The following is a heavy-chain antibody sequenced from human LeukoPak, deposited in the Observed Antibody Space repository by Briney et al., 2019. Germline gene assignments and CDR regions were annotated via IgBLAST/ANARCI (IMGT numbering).Heavy chain of an antibody. CDR2: INSDGSST. CDR1: GFTFSSYW. J-gene: IGHJ5*02. D-gene: IGHD2-15*01. Sequence: PGGSLRLSCAASGFTFSSYWMHWVRQAPGKGLVWVSRINSDGSSTSYADSVEGRFTISRDNAKNTLYLQMNSLRAEDTAVYYCARDRGAYCSGGSCYSRNWFDPWGQGTLVTVSS. CDR3: ARDRGAYCSGGSCYSRNWFDP. V-gene: IGHV3-74*01.